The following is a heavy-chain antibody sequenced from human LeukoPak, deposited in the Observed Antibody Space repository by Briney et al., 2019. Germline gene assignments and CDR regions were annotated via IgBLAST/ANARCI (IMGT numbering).Heavy chain of an antibody. CDR1: GYSVSKTY. CDR3: ARDYSSGSYYFDY. J-gene: IGHJ4*02. CDR2: IYIDART. V-gene: IGHV3-66*02. Sequence: PGGSLRLSCAASGYSVSKTYMTWVRQAPGKGLEWVSTIYIDARTYYADSVKGRFTISRDNSKNTLYLQMNSLRAEDTAGYYCARDYSSGSYYFDYWGQGTLVTVSS. D-gene: IGHD6-19*01.